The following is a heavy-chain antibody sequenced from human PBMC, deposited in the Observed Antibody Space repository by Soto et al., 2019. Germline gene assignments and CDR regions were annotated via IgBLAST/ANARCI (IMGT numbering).Heavy chain of an antibody. CDR2: IIPIFGTA. V-gene: IGHV1-69*01. Sequence: QAQLEQSGGEVKKPGPSVKVSCKASRVAFSKFIVTWVRQAPGLGLEWVGGIIPIFGTANYAQKFQGRVTITADESKSTSSTEVNNMRSEDRDVYYCAKVRYSSPMGYYYGMDVWGHWSTVTVSS. CDR1: RVAFSKFI. D-gene: IGHD6-19*01. CDR3: AKVRYSSPMGYYYGMDV. J-gene: IGHJ6*02.